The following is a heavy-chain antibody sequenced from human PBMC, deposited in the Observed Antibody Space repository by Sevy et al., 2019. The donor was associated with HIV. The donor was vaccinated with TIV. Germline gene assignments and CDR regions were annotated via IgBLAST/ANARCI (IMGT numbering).Heavy chain of an antibody. V-gene: IGHV3-23*01. CDR2: IIGCGGST. D-gene: IGHD3-10*01. CDR3: ATERYYGSGSFPSYNWFDP. Sequence: GGSLRLSCAASGFTFSSYAMIWVRQAPGKGLEWVSAIIGCGGSTYYAASAKGRCTISRDNSKNKLYQQIKSLRTEDTAVYYCATERYYGSGSFPSYNWFDPWGQGTLVTVSS. CDR1: GFTFSSYA. J-gene: IGHJ5*02.